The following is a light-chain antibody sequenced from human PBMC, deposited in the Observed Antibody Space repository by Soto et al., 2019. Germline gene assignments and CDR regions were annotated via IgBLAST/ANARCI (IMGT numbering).Light chain of an antibody. J-gene: IGKJ5*01. Sequence: MTQVPAPPSVPSGDRVTLTFRAGQSIYRSLNWYQQKPGKAPKLLIYAASSLQSGVPSRFSGSGSGTDFTLTISSLQPEDFATYYCQQSFNSPPITFGQGTRLEIK. CDR3: QQSFNSPPIT. CDR1: QSIYRS. V-gene: IGKV1-39*01. CDR2: AAS.